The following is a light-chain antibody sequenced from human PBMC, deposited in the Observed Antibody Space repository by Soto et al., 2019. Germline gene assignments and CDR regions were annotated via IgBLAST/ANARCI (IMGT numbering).Light chain of an antibody. CDR2: AAS. CDR3: LQHNSYPLA. J-gene: IGKJ1*01. Sequence: DIQMTQSPSSLSASVGDRVTITCRASQGIGNDLGWYQQKPGKAPRRLIYAASSLQSGVPSRFSGSGSWTEFTLTISSLQPEYFSTYYCLQHNSYPLAFGHGTKVEIK. CDR1: QGIGND. V-gene: IGKV1-17*01.